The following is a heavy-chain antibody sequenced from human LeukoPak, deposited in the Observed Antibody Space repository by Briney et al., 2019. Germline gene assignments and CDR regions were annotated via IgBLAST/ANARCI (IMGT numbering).Heavy chain of an antibody. D-gene: IGHD2-15*01. J-gene: IGHJ4*02. Sequence: GGSMRLSCAASGLAFSAYKMHWVRQAPRKGLVWVSRISTDGYTTDYADSVQGRFTASRDNTKNTWSLEMNSLRAEDTAVYYCVVGGSPGYWGQGTLVTVSS. CDR2: ISTDGYTT. CDR3: VVGGSPGY. CDR1: GLAFSAYK. V-gene: IGHV3-74*01.